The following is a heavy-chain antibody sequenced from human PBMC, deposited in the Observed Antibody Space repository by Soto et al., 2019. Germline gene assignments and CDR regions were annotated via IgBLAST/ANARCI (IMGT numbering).Heavy chain of an antibody. D-gene: IGHD3-10*01. Sequence: SETLSLTCTVSGGSISIYYWSWIRQPPGTGLERIGYIYYSGSTNYKHSLKSRVTISVDTSKNQFSLKLSSVTAADTAVYYCARRYGVAFDIWGQGTMVTVSS. J-gene: IGHJ3*02. V-gene: IGHV4-59*08. CDR3: ARRYGVAFDI. CDR1: GGSISIYY. CDR2: IYYSGST.